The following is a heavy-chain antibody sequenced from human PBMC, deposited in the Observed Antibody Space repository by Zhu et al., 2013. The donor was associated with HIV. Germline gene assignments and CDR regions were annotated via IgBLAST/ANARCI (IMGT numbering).Heavy chain of an antibody. V-gene: IGHV1-69*12. CDR3: ATDGGGPSYTNFVPDFQH. Sequence: QVQLVQSGAEVKKPGSSVKVSCKASGGTFSTYGISWVRQAPGQGLEWMGGIIPIFATTTYAQKFQVRVTITADESTSTAYMDLSSLRSEDTAVYFCATDGGGPSYTNFVPDFQHWGQGTLVTVSS. CDR1: GGTFSTYG. CDR2: IIPIFATT. J-gene: IGHJ1*01. D-gene: IGHD4-4*01.